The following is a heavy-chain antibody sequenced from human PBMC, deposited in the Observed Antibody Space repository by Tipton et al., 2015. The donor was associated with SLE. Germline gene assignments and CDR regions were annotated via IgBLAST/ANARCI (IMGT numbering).Heavy chain of an antibody. V-gene: IGHV4-61*01. CDR3: ASLERYSGYDWHFDY. CDR2: IYYTGST. D-gene: IGHD5-12*01. J-gene: IGHJ4*02. CDR1: GGSISSGNYY. Sequence: TLSLTCTVSGGSISSGNYYWGWIRQPPGKGLEWIGHIYYTGSTNYNPSLKSRVTMSVDTSENQFALKLTSVTAADTAVYYCASLERYSGYDWHFDYWGQGTLVTVSS.